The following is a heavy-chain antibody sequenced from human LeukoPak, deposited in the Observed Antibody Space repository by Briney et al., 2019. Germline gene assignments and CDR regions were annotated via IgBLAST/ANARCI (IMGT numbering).Heavy chain of an antibody. CDR1: GFTFSSYS. V-gene: IGHV3-48*01. CDR2: ISSSSSTI. Sequence: GGSLRLSCAASGFTFSSYSMNWVRQAPGKGLEWVSYISSSSSTIYYADSVKGRFTISRDNAKNSLYLQMNSQRAEDTAVYYCARSYGSGSYYPWGQGTLVTVSS. CDR3: ARSYGSGSYYP. D-gene: IGHD3-10*01. J-gene: IGHJ5*02.